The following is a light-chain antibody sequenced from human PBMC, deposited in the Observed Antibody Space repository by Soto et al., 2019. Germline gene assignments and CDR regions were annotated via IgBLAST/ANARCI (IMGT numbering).Light chain of an antibody. J-gene: IGKJ3*01. CDR3: QQYDNWPFT. CDR2: GAS. Sequence: EIVMTQSPATLSVSPGEGATLSCRASQSVSSKLAWYQQKPGQAPRLLIYGASTRATGIPARFSGSEPGTEFALTISSLQSEDFAVYYCQQYDNWPFTFGPGTKVDIK. CDR1: QSVSSK. V-gene: IGKV3-15*01.